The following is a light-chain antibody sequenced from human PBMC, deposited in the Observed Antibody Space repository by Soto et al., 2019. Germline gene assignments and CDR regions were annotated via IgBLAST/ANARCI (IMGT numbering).Light chain of an antibody. Sequence: DIQMTQSPSTLSASVGDRVTITCRASQSISHWLAWYQQKPGKAPNLLIYDASSLESGVPSRFSGSGSGTEFTLTISSLQPDDFATYYCQQYKIWYTFGQGTKLEIK. CDR3: QQYKIWYT. J-gene: IGKJ2*01. CDR2: DAS. V-gene: IGKV1-5*01. CDR1: QSISHW.